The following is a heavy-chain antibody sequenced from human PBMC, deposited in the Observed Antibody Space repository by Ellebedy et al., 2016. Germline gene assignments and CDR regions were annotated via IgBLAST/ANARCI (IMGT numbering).Heavy chain of an antibody. J-gene: IGHJ4*02. Sequence: GESLKISCAASGFNFDGFSMHWARQAPGKGLEWVSLINRYGSITYYADSVKGRFTISRDNAKNSLFLQMNSLRVEDTAVYYCTREQYYDVLTGYYPYGDWGQGTLVTVSP. CDR1: GFNFDGFS. CDR3: TREQYYDVLTGYYPYGD. CDR2: INRYGSIT. V-gene: IGHV3-43*01. D-gene: IGHD3-9*01.